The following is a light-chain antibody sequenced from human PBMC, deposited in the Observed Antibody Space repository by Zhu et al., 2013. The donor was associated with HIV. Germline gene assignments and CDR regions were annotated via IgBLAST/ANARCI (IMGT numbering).Light chain of an antibody. Sequence: DIQMTQSPSVMPASVGDRVTITCRASQVINTYLAWYQHEPGKAPRLLIYAATTLQSGVPSRFSGSGSGTDFTLTISSLQPEDFTTFYCLQHGSYPWTIGQGTKVELK. J-gene: IGKJ1*01. V-gene: IGKV1-9*01. CDR1: QVINTY. CDR2: AAT. CDR3: LQHGSYPWT.